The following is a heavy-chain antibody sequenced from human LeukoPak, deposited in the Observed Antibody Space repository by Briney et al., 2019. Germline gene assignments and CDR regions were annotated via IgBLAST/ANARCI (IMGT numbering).Heavy chain of an antibody. CDR2: INPSGGST. V-gene: IGHV1-46*01. Sequence: RAASVKVSCKASGYTFTSYDINWVRQAPGQGLEWMGIINPSGGSTSYAQKFQGRVTMTRDMSTSTVYMELSSLRSEDTAVYYCARDSSGTGAPNNWFDPWGQGTLVTVSS. J-gene: IGHJ5*02. CDR1: GYTFTSYD. CDR3: ARDSSGTGAPNNWFDP. D-gene: IGHD3-22*01.